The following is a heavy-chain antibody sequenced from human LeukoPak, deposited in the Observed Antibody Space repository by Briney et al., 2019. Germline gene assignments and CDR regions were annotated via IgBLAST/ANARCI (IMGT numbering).Heavy chain of an antibody. D-gene: IGHD6-19*01. CDR2: INYSGST. V-gene: IGHV4-59*01. CDR3: ARVVGIAVAGIYFDY. Sequence: PSETLSLTCTVSGGSISSYYWSWIRQPPGKGLEWIGYINYSGSTTYNPSLKSRVTISVDTSKNQFSLKLSSVTAADTAVYYCARVVGIAVAGIYFDYWGQGTLVTVSS. CDR1: GGSISSYY. J-gene: IGHJ4*02.